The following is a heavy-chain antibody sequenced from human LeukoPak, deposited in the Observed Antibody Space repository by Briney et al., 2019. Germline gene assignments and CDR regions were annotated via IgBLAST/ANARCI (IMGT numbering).Heavy chain of an antibody. CDR2: IGVSSSYI. D-gene: IGHD6-13*01. CDR3: ARALAAAGTKNYYYYYGMDG. J-gene: IGHJ6*04. CDR1: GFTFSTYS. V-gene: IGHV3-21*01. Sequence: PWGSLRLSGAASGFTFSTYSMNWVRQAQGKGLDWVSSIGVSSSYISYADSVKGRFTISRDNAKNSLYLQMNSLRAEDTAVYYCARALAAAGTKNYYYYYGMDGWGKGTTVTVSS.